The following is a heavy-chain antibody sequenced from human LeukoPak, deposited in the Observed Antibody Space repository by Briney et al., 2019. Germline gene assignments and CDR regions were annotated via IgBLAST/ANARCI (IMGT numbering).Heavy chain of an antibody. V-gene: IGHV4-39*01. CDR3: ARSYNWFDP. Sequence: SETLSLTCTVSGGSINRSTYYWGWIRQPPGKGLEWIGSIYYSGITYYNPSLKSRITISVDTPKNQFSLKLSSVTAADTSVYHCARSYNWFDPWGQGTLVTVSS. CDR1: GGSINRSTYY. J-gene: IGHJ5*02. CDR2: IYYSGIT.